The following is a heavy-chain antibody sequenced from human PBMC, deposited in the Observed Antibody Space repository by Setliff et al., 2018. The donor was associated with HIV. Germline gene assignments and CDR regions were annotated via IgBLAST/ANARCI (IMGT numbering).Heavy chain of an antibody. Sequence: SETLSLTCTVSGGSLSNHYWSWLRQSPKNGLEWIGYVYYSGSTNYKPSFKSRVSISVDTSRNQFSLNLTSLTTADTAMYYCARSYYDFWNGLPRSFDVWGQGTMVTVAS. CDR1: GGSLSNHY. CDR2: VYYSGST. D-gene: IGHD3-3*01. J-gene: IGHJ3*01. CDR3: ARSYYDFWNGLPRSFDV. V-gene: IGHV4-59*11.